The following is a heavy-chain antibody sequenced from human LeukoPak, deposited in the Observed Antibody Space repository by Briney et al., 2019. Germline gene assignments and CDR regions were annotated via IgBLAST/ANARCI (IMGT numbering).Heavy chain of an antibody. CDR2: ITNWSGTI. CDR1: GFAFSDYN. CDR3: ARSDAPMDKHFDY. Sequence: GGSLRLSCAASGFAFSDYNMNWVRQAPGKGLEWVSYITNWSGTIYYADSVKGRFTISRDNAKNSLYLQMNSLRAEDTAVYYCARSDAPMDKHFDYWGQGTLVTVSS. D-gene: IGHD3-10*01. J-gene: IGHJ4*02. V-gene: IGHV3-48*04.